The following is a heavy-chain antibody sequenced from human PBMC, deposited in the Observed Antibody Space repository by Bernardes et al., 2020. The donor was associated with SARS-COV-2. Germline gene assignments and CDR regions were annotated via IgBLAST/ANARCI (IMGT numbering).Heavy chain of an antibody. V-gene: IGHV3-23*01. CDR2: ISTSGGTT. J-gene: IGHJ6*02. CDR3: EKGEDQEFYFFYYGMDV. D-gene: IGHD1-26*01. Sequence: GGSLRLSCVGSEFTFVDFAMSWVRQAPGKGLEWVSSISTSGGTTHYADSVKGRFTISRDNSKDTVFLQLNDLRVEDTGLYYCEKGEDQEFYFFYYGMDVWGQGTTVTVS. CDR1: EFTFVDFA.